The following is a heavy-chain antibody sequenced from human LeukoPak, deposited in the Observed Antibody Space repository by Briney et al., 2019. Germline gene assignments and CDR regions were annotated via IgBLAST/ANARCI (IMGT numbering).Heavy chain of an antibody. CDR2: ISSSSDYI. CDR1: GFTFSTYG. V-gene: IGHV3-21*01. D-gene: IGHD6-19*01. Sequence: GGSLRLSCPASGFTFSTYGINWVGQPPGRGRDGVSSISSSSDYIYYADSVKGRFTISRDNAKNALYLQMNSLRAEDTAVYYCARGNSVAGTDISYWGQGTLVTVSS. J-gene: IGHJ4*02. CDR3: ARGNSVAGTDISY.